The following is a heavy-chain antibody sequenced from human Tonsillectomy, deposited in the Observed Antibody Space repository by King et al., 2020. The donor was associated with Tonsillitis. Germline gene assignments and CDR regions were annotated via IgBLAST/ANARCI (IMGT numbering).Heavy chain of an antibody. CDR1: GYTFTGYY. V-gene: IGHV1-2*02. Sequence: QLVQSGTEVKKPGASVKVSCKASGYTFTGYYMHWVRQAPGQGLEWMGWINPNSGGTNYAQKFQGRVTMTRDTSISTAYMELSRLRSDDTAVYYCARTYYGFWSAWGAQSAYGMDVWGQGTTVTVSS. D-gene: IGHD3-3*01. CDR3: ARTYYGFWSAWGAQSAYGMDV. CDR2: INPNSGGT. J-gene: IGHJ6*02.